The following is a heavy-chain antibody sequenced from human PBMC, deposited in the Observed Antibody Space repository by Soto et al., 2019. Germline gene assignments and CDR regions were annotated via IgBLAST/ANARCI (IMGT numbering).Heavy chain of an antibody. D-gene: IGHD4-17*01. V-gene: IGHV4-39*01. CDR3: ARDHYGDYVNWYFDL. CDR1: GGSISSSSYY. J-gene: IGHJ2*01. Sequence: QLQLQESGPGLVKPSETLSLTCTVSGGSISSSSYYWGWMRQPPGKGLEWIGSIYYSGSTYYNPSLKSRVTISVDTSKNQFSLKLSSVTAADTAVYYCARDHYGDYVNWYFDLWGRGTLVTVSS. CDR2: IYYSGST.